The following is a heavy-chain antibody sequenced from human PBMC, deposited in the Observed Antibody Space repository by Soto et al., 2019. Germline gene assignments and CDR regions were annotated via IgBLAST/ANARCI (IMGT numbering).Heavy chain of an antibody. CDR3: ARDGLADPNHSKNRNTSRFFDY. CDR1: GFTFSSYW. CDR2: INSDGSST. V-gene: IGHV3-74*01. D-gene: IGHD3-16*02. Sequence: QLGGSLRLSCAASGFTFSSYWMHWVRQAPGKGLVWVSRINSDGSSTSYAASAKGRFTISRDNAKNTLYLQMNSLRAEDTAVYYCARDGLADPNHSKNRNTSRFFDYWGQGTLVTVSS. J-gene: IGHJ4*02.